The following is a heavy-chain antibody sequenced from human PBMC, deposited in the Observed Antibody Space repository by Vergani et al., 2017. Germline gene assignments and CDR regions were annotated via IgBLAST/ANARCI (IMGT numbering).Heavy chain of an antibody. Sequence: QVQLQESGPGLVKPSETLSLTCTVSGGSISSYYWSWIRQPPGKGLEWIGYIYYSGSTNYNPSLKSRVTISVDTSTNQFSLKLSSVTAADTAVYYCAREVWGYDYYYYYMDVWGKGTTVTVSS. D-gene: IGHD3-16*01. V-gene: IGHV4-59*01. CDR3: AREVWGYDYYYYYMDV. J-gene: IGHJ6*03. CDR1: GGSISSYY. CDR2: IYYSGST.